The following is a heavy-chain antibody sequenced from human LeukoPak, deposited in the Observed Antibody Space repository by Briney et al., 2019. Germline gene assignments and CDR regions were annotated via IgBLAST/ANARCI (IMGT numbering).Heavy chain of an antibody. V-gene: IGHV4-4*02. Sequence: SETLSLTCAVSGGSISSSNWWSWVRQPPGKGLEWIGEIYHSGSTNYNPSLKSRVTISVDKSKNQFSLKLSSVTAADTAVYHCAILTTGYYDSRGWGQGTLVTVSS. J-gene: IGHJ4*02. D-gene: IGHD3-22*01. CDR1: GGSISSSNW. CDR2: IYHSGST. CDR3: AILTTGYYDSRG.